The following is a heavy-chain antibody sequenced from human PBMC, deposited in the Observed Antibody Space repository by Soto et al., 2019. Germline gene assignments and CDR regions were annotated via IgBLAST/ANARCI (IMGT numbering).Heavy chain of an antibody. CDR3: AKDEGRFLKYYFNYGVDV. J-gene: IGHJ6*02. V-gene: IGHV3-30*18. CDR1: GFTFSSYG. CDR2: ISYDGSTK. D-gene: IGHD3-3*01. Sequence: PGGSPRLSCAASGFTFSSYGMHWVRQAPGKGLEWVVVISYDGSTKYYRESVKGRFTTSRDNSKNTLYLQIDSLRVEDTAVYYCAKDEGRFLKYYFNYGVDVWGLGTTVTVSS.